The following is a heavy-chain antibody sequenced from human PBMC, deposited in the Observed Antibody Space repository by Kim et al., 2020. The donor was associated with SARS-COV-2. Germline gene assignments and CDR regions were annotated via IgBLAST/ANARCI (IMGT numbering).Heavy chain of an antibody. CDR1: GYTFTSYA. CDR3: ARSITIFGPLFDP. Sequence: ASVKVSCKASGYTFTSYAMHWVRQAPGQRLEWMGWINAGNGNTKYSQKFQGRVTITRDTSASTAYMELSSLRSEDTAVYYCARSITIFGPLFDPWGQGTLVTVSS. J-gene: IGHJ5*02. D-gene: IGHD3-3*01. V-gene: IGHV1-3*01. CDR2: INAGNGNT.